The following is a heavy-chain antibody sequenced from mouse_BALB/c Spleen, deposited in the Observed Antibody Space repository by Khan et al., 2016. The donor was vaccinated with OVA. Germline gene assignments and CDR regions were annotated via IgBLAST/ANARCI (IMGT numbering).Heavy chain of an antibody. CDR3: ARSVLRRRRGGFTY. V-gene: IGHV1-4*01. J-gene: IGHJ3*01. Sequence: QVQLKESGAELARPGASVKMSCKTSGYTFTTYTLHWVKQRPGRSLEWIGYINPSNDYTNYNQKTKDKSTLTADKSSSTAYMQLSSLTSVDSAVYYCARSVLRRRRGGFTYWGQGTLVTVSA. CDR2: INPSNDYT. CDR1: GYTFTTYT. D-gene: IGHD1-1*01.